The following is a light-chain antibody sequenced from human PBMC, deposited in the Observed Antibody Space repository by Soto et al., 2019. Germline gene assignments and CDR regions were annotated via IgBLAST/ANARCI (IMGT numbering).Light chain of an antibody. CDR1: QDINIY. J-gene: IGKJ4*01. V-gene: IGKV1-9*01. Sequence: IQVTQSPSSLSASVGDRVTITCRASQDINIYLAWYQQKPGKAPTLLIYGASTLQSGVPSRFSGSGFGTDFTLTIISLQAEDFSSYYCQQLRSYPSTFGGGTKVEMK. CDR2: GAS. CDR3: QQLRSYPST.